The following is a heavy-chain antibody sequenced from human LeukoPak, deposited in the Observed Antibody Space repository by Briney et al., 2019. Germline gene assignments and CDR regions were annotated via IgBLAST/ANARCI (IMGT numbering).Heavy chain of an antibody. CDR2: IYHSGST. Sequence: SETLSLTCTVSGSSISSYYWSWIRQPPGKGLEWIGYIYHSGSTYYNPSLKSRVTISVDTSKNQFSLKLSSVTAADTAVYYCARRGMDYYDSSGLDYWGQGTLVTVSS. D-gene: IGHD3-22*01. J-gene: IGHJ4*02. CDR1: GSSISSYY. V-gene: IGHV4-59*08. CDR3: ARRGMDYYDSSGLDY.